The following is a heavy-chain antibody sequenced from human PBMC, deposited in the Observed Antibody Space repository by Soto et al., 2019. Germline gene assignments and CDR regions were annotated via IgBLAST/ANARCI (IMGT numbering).Heavy chain of an antibody. J-gene: IGHJ3*01. CDR2: VKHSGNI. CDR1: GGSFSGYY. Sequence: LSLTCAVYGGSFSGYYWGWFRQPPGKGLEWIGEVKHSGNINYNPSLKTRLTVSVDTSKNQFSLKLSSMTDADTAMYYCARGSHFDFSSGYADSFDVWGQGKMVTVSS. V-gene: IGHV4-34*01. CDR3: ARGSHFDFSSGYADSFDV. D-gene: IGHD3-3*01.